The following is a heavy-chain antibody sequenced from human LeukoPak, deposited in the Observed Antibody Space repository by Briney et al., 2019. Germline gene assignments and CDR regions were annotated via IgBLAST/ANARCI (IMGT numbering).Heavy chain of an antibody. CDR2: ISNDGNID. D-gene: IGHD2-8*02. CDR3: ARDRTVLAVSATYY. J-gene: IGHJ4*02. Sequence: GRSLRLSCAASGFTFSSYAMHWVRQPPGKGLEWVATISNDGNIDYYADSVKGRFTISRDNSKDTLDLQMNSLRDEDTAEYYCARDRTVLAVSATYYWAQGALVTVSS. CDR1: GFTFSSYA. V-gene: IGHV3-30*14.